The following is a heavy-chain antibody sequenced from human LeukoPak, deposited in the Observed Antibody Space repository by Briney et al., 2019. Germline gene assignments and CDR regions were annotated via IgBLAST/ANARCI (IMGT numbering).Heavy chain of an antibody. J-gene: IGHJ4*02. CDR1: GFTFSSYW. Sequence: GGSLRLSCAASGFTFSSYWMSWFRQFPGKGLEWLANIKTDGSEKYYLDSVRGRFTISRDNAKNSLFLQMNSLRGEDTAVYYCVRDYAWGTYDPDYWGQGTLVTVTS. D-gene: IGHD3-16*01. V-gene: IGHV3-7*01. CDR3: VRDYAWGTYDPDY. CDR2: IKTDGSEK.